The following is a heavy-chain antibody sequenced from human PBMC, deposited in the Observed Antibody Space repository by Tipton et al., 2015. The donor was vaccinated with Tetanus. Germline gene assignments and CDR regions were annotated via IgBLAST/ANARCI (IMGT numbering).Heavy chain of an antibody. D-gene: IGHD2-15*01. V-gene: IGHV3-33*01. J-gene: IGHJ4*02. CDR2: SWYDGTDK. CDR3: AREADCSGGSCFSGDFDN. CDR1: GFIFSSYG. Sequence: SGFIFSSYGIHWVRQAPGKGLEWVAVSWYDGTDKYYADSVKGRFTISRDNSKNSLYLQMNSLRAEDTAVYYCAREADCSGGSCFSGDFDNWGQGTQVTVSS.